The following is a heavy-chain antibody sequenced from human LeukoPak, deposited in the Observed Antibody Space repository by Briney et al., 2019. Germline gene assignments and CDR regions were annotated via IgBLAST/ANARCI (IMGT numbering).Heavy chain of an antibody. CDR3: ARDSIRFLEWLKGRYYYYMDV. CDR2: ISYDGSNK. J-gene: IGHJ6*03. Sequence: GRSLRLSCAASGFTFSSYAMHWVRQAPGKGLEWVAVISYDGSNKYYADSVKGRFTISRDNSKNTLYLQMNSLRAEDTAVYYCARDSIRFLEWLKGRYYYYMDVWGKGTTVTVSS. CDR1: GFTFSSYA. D-gene: IGHD3-3*01. V-gene: IGHV3-30*04.